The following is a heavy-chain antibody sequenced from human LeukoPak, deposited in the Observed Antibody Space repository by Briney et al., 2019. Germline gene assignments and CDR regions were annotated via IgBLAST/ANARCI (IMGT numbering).Heavy chain of an antibody. D-gene: IGHD2-2*01. V-gene: IGHV4-39*01. Sequence: SETLSLTCTVSGGSISSSSYYWGWIRQPPGKGLEWIGSIYYSGSTYYNPSLKSRVTISVDTSKNQFSLKLSSVTAADTAVYYCARQPYCSSTSCPGWYWGQGTLVTVSS. CDR1: GGSISSSSYY. CDR3: ARQPYCSSTSCPGWY. CDR2: IYYSGST. J-gene: IGHJ4*02.